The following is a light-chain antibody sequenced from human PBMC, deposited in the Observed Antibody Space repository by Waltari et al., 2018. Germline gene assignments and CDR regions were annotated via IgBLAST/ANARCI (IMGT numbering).Light chain of an antibody. J-gene: IGLJ1*01. CDR2: YVS. Sequence: SYVLTQPPSVSVAPGETASIPCGGDHLGSYSVPWYQQKPGQAPVLVIFYVSDRPTGIPARFSGSNSGNTATLTITSVEAGDEARYYCQVWHADIDPGVFGTGTEVTVL. CDR1: HLGSYS. V-gene: IGLV3-21*04. CDR3: QVWHADIDPGV.